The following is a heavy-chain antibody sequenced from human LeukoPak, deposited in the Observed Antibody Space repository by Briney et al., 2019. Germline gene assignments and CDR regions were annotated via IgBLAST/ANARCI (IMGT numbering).Heavy chain of an antibody. CDR3: ARQGQWLARRTYYYYYYMDV. CDR2: IYTSGST. Sequence: SETLSLTCTVSGGSISSGSYYWSWIRQPAWKGLEWIGRIYTSGSTNYNPSLKSRVTISVDTSKNQFSLKLSSVTAADTAVYYCARQGQWLARRTYYYYYYMDVWGKGTTVTISS. CDR1: GGSISSGSYY. J-gene: IGHJ6*03. V-gene: IGHV4-61*02. D-gene: IGHD6-19*01.